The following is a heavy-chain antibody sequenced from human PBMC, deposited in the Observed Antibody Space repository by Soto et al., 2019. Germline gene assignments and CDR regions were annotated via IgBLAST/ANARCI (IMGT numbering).Heavy chain of an antibody. J-gene: IGHJ5*02. CDR1: GGTFNSYD. Sequence: QVQLVQSGAEVKKPGSSMKVSCKASGGTFNSYDINWVRQAPGQGLEWMGGIIPIVETPKYAQKFQGRVTRTAAESTNTVYMELSSLRSEDTAMYYCARLSRPNYYDTSGFFKDNWFDPWGQGTLVTVSS. V-gene: IGHV1-69*01. D-gene: IGHD3-22*01. CDR2: IIPIVETP. CDR3: ARLSRPNYYDTSGFFKDNWFDP.